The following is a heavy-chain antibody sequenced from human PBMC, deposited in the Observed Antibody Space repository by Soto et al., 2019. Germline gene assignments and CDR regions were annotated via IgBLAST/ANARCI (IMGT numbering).Heavy chain of an antibody. CDR2: IYYSGST. Sequence: SETLSLTCTVSGGSISSSSYYWGWIRQPPGKGLEWIGSIYYSGSTYHNPSLKSRVTISVDTSKNQFSLKLSSVTAADTAVYYCASTDSSGYYNFDYWGQGTLVTVSS. J-gene: IGHJ4*02. CDR1: GGSISSSSYY. V-gene: IGHV4-39*01. D-gene: IGHD3-22*01. CDR3: ASTDSSGYYNFDY.